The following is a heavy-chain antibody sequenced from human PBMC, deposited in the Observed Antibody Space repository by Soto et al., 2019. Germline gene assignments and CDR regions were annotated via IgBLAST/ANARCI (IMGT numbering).Heavy chain of an antibody. J-gene: IGHJ4*02. V-gene: IGHV4-38-2*01. CDR3: ERSGDDYGSYSAY. D-gene: IGHD4-17*01. CDR1: SYSISSGYS. Sequence: PSESLSLACGVSSYSISSGYSWGWIRQVRQPPGKGLERIGIINRSGNTYYNPSLRSRVTISVDTSKNQVSLTLSSMTAADTSVYYGERSGDDYGSYSAYWGRGTLVTV. CDR2: INRSGNT.